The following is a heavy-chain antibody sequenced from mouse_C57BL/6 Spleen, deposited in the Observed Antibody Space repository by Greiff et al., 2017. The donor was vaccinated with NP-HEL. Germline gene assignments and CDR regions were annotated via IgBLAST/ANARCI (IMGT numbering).Heavy chain of an antibody. CDR1: GYAFSSSW. Sequence: LQESGPELVKPGASVKISCKASGYAFSSSWMNWVKQRPGKGLEWIGRIYPGDGDTNYNGKFKGKATLTADKSSSTAYMQLSSLTSEDSAVYFWARGRYYSNYVQYLDVWGTGTTVTVSS. CDR3: ARGRYYSNYVQYLDV. J-gene: IGHJ1*03. V-gene: IGHV1-82*01. CDR2: IYPGDGDT. D-gene: IGHD2-5*01.